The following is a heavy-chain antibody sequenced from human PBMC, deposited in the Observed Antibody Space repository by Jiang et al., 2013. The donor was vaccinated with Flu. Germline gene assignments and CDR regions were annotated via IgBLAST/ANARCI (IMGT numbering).Heavy chain of an antibody. J-gene: IGHJ4*02. CDR1: GFSVSSKY. V-gene: IGHV3-53*01. Sequence: VQLLESGGGLIQPGGSLRLSCAVSGFSVSSKYMSWVRQAPAKGLEWVSVIYSDGTTYYADSVQGRFTISRDNSKDTLHLQMNSLRVEDTAMYYCVRREDGIGWRLAYWGQGTLVTVS. CDR3: VRREDGIGWRLAY. CDR2: IYSDGTT. D-gene: IGHD6-19*01.